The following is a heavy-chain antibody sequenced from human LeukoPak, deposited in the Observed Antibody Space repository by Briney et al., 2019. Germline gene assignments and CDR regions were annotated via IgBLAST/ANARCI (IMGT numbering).Heavy chain of an antibody. J-gene: IGHJ6*02. CDR3: ARDQGRTTPPPYCLDV. Sequence: ASVKVSCKTSGYTFSNSAITWVRQAPGQGLEWMGRIIPVLNITTYAQKFQGSVTITADTSTSTVYMELSSRRSEDTAVYYCARDQGRTTPPPYCLDVWGQGTTVIVSS. CDR1: GYTFSNSA. CDR2: IIPVLNIT. V-gene: IGHV1-69*04. D-gene: IGHD1-1*01.